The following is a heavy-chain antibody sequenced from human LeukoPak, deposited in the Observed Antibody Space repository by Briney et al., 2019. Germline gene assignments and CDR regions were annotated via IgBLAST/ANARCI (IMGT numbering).Heavy chain of an antibody. D-gene: IGHD1-7*01. CDR1: GRAFSNYY. CDR2: INDSGRT. CDR3: ARRWNYGRNYYIDV. V-gene: IGHV4-34*01. J-gene: IGHJ6*03. Sequence: PSETLSLTCAVHGRAFSNYYWGWIRQPPGRGRDWIGEINDSGRTNYNPSLISRDPVSVATSKTHFSLRLTSVTATATAVYYCARRWNYGRNYYIDVWGNGATVSVSS.